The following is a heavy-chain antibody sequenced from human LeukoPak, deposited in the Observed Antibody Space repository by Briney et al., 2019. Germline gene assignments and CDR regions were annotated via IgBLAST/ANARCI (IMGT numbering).Heavy chain of an antibody. J-gene: IGHJ4*02. CDR1: GYTFTGYY. D-gene: IGHD3-10*01. CDR2: MNPNSGNT. Sequence: VASVKVSCKASGYTFTGYYMHWVRQAPGQGLEWMGWMNPNSGNTGYAQKFQGRVTMTRNTSISTAYMELSSLRSEDTAVYYCARGGKSWFGELFSENFDYWGQGTLVTVSS. CDR3: ARGGKSWFGELFSENFDY. V-gene: IGHV1-8*02.